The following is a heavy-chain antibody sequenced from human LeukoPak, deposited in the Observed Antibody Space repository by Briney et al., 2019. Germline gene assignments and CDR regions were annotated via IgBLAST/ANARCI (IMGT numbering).Heavy chain of an antibody. D-gene: IGHD3-10*01. J-gene: IGHJ5*02. V-gene: IGHV4-59*01. CDR2: IYYSGST. CDR1: GGSISSYY. CDR3: ARGGSGSYYANWLDP. Sequence: SETLSLTCTVSGGSISSYYWSWIRQPPGKGLEWIGYIYYSGSTNYNPSLKSRVTISVDTSKNQFSLKLSSVTAADTAVYYCARGGSGSYYANWLDPWGQGTLVTVSS.